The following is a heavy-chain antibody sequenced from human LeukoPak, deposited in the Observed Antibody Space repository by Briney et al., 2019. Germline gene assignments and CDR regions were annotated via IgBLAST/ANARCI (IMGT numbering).Heavy chain of an antibody. CDR1: GFIFSSYG. CDR2: ISYAGSDK. D-gene: IGHD5-18*01. V-gene: IGHV3-30*18. Sequence: GGSLRLSCAASGFIFSSYGMHWVRQAPGKGLEWVAVISYAGSDKYYADSVKGRFTISRDNSKNTLFLEVNRLRAEDTAVYYCAKDGYSYGYYYGMDVWGQGTTVTVSS. CDR3: AKDGYSYGYYYGMDV. J-gene: IGHJ6*02.